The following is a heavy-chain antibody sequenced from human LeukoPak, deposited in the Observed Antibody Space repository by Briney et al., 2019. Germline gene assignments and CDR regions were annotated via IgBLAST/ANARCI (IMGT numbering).Heavy chain of an antibody. CDR2: ISPSGDIT. V-gene: IGHV3-23*01. J-gene: IGHJ4*02. Sequence: GGSLRLSCAASGFTFSKHGMNWVRQAPGKGLEWASGISPSGDITYYADSVKGRFTISRDNSKNTLYLEVISLTAEDTAVYYCAKDDAWLRFGEWSQGTLVTVSS. CDR1: GFTFSKHG. D-gene: IGHD3-10*01. CDR3: AKDDAWLRFGE.